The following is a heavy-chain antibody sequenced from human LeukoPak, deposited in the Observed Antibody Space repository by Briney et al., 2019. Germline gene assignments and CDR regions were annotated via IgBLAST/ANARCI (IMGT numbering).Heavy chain of an antibody. CDR2: ISSDSSTI. Sequence: GGSLRLSCAASGFTFSSYSMNWVRQGPGKGLEWISHISSDSSTIYYADSVKGRFTISRDNAKNSLYLQMNSPSAEDTAVYYCAREGSGWLPNSWGQGTLVTVSS. CDR3: AREGSGWLPNS. CDR1: GFTFSSYS. J-gene: IGHJ5*02. V-gene: IGHV3-48*04. D-gene: IGHD6-19*01.